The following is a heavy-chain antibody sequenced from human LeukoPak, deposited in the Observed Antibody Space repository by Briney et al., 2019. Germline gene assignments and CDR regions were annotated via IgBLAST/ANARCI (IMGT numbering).Heavy chain of an antibody. D-gene: IGHD6-13*01. CDR3: ARSYTSSWRSPSDF. CDR1: GGSIKNYF. V-gene: IGHV4-59*01. J-gene: IGHJ4*02. CDR2: IYYSGST. Sequence: SETLSLTCTVSGGSIKNYFWSWIRQPPGKGLEWIGYIYYSGSTNYNPSLRSRVTISVDTSKNQFSLKLNSVTAADTAMYYCARSYTSSWRSPSDFWGQGTLVPVSS.